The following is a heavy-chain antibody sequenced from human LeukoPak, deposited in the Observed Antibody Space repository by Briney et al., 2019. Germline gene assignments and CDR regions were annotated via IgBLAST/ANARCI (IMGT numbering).Heavy chain of an antibody. J-gene: IGHJ4*02. CDR1: GFTFSSYA. Sequence: GGSLRLSCTASGFTFSSYAMHWFRQAPGKGLEWVAILSNDATNRYFADSVTGRFTISRDNSKNTLYLQMNSLRVEDTAVYYCAGTHRNHDILSGYSDYWGQGTLVTVSS. CDR2: LSNDATNR. CDR3: AGTHRNHDILSGYSDY. V-gene: IGHV3-30*04. D-gene: IGHD3-9*01.